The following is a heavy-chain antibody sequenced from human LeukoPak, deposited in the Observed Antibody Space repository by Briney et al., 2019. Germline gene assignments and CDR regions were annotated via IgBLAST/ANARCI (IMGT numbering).Heavy chain of an antibody. D-gene: IGHD3-10*01. CDR1: GGTLSNYA. J-gene: IGHJ5*02. CDR3: ARVLVWFGELFSLDP. CDR2: IIHIFGTA. Sequence: ASVNVSCKASGGTLSNYAISWVRQAPGQGLEWMGGIIHIFGTANYPQKFHGRVTNPTDESTRTAYLELSSLRSEETAVYNCARVLVWFGELFSLDPWGQGTLVTVSS. V-gene: IGHV1-69*05.